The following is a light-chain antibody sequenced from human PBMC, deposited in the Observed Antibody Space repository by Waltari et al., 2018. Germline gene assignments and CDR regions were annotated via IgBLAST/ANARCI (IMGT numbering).Light chain of an antibody. CDR3: HLYGSART. J-gene: IGKJ4*01. CDR1: QSVSNNY. Sequence: NVLTQSPGTLSLSPGERATLSCRASQSVSNNYLAWYQHQPGQAPRLLIYGASSRATGIPGRFSGSGSGTDFTLTISRLEPEDSAVYFCHLYGSARTFGGGTKVEIK. V-gene: IGKV3-20*01. CDR2: GAS.